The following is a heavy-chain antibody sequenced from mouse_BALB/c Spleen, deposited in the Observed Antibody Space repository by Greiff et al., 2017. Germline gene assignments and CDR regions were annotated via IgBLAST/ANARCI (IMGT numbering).Heavy chain of an antibody. CDR2: IYPGDGDT. CDR3: ARSEGPGAWFAY. J-gene: IGHJ3*01. CDR1: GYTFTSYW. V-gene: IGHV1-87*01. Sequence: VKLMESGAELARPGASVKLSCKASGYTFTSYWMQWVKQRPGQGLEWIGAIYPGDGDTRYTQKFKGKATLTADKSSSTAYMQLSSLASEDSAVYYCARSEGPGAWFAYWGQGTLVTVSA.